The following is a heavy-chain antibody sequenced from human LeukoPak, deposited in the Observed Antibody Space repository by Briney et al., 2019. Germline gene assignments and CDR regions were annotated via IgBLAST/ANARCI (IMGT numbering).Heavy chain of an antibody. V-gene: IGHV3-23*01. CDR2: ISDSGDTA. CDR3: AQDYYDSGAYYHPYGY. D-gene: IGHD3-22*01. Sequence: PGGSLRLSCAASGFTFSTYTMRWVRQAPGKGLEWVSAISDSGDTAYYADSVKGRFTISRDNSRNTVHLQMDSLGAEDTAVYYCAQDYYDSGAYYHPYGYWGQGTLVTVSS. CDR1: GFTFSTYT. J-gene: IGHJ4*02.